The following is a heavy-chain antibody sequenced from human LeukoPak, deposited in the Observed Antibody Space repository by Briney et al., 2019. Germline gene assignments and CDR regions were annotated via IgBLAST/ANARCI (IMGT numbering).Heavy chain of an antibody. D-gene: IGHD2-21*02. V-gene: IGHV3-11*01. CDR3: ARDLANCDGDCSDWYFDL. J-gene: IGHJ2*01. CDR2: ISSSGSTI. CDR1: GLTFSDYY. Sequence: GGSLRLSCAASGLTFSDYYMSWIRQAPGEGLEWISYISSSGSTIYSADSVKGRFTISRDNAKNSLYLQMNSLRAEDTAVYYCARDLANCDGDCSDWYFDLWGRGTLVTVSS.